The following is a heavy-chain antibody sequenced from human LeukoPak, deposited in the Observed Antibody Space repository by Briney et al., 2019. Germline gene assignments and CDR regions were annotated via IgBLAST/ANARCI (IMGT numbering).Heavy chain of an antibody. CDR2: IIPIFGTA. Sequence: SVKVSCKASGGTFSSYAISWVRQAPGQGLEGVGGIIPIFGTANYAQKFQGRVTITADESTSTAYMELSSLRSEDTAVYYCARERPTIFGVATDAFDIWGQGTMVTVSS. J-gene: IGHJ3*02. V-gene: IGHV1-69*13. CDR1: GGTFSSYA. CDR3: ARERPTIFGVATDAFDI. D-gene: IGHD3-3*01.